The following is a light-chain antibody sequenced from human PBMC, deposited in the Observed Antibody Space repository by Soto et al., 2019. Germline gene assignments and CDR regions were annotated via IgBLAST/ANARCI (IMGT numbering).Light chain of an antibody. CDR2: GAS. CDR3: HQYDNASLT. J-gene: IGKJ3*01. CDR1: QSLSSNY. Sequence: PGERATLSCRASQSLSSNYLAWYQQRPGQSPRLLVYGASSRATGITDRFSGSGFGTDLALTISSLEPEDSAVYYCHQYDNASLTFGPGTRVGIK. V-gene: IGKV3-20*01.